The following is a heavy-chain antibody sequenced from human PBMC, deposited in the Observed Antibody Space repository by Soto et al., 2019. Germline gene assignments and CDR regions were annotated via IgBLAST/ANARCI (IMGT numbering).Heavy chain of an antibody. CDR2: INPSGGST. D-gene: IGHD4-17*01. CDR1: GYTFPSYY. Sequence: ASVKVSCKASGYTFPSYYMHWVRQAPGQGLEWMGIINPSGGSTSYAQKFQGRVTMTRDTSTSTAYMELSSLRSEDTAVYYCAADGQLGGDYYYYYGMDVWGQGTTVTVSS. J-gene: IGHJ6*02. CDR3: AADGQLGGDYYYYYGMDV. V-gene: IGHV1-46*01.